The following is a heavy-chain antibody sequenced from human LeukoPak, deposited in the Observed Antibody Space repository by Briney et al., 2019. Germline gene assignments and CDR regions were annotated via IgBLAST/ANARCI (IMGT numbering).Heavy chain of an antibody. CDR1: GYTFTGYY. CDR2: ISAYNGNT. D-gene: IGHD3-10*01. CDR3: AREIAMVRPEGGAVQEPFDY. V-gene: IGHV1-18*04. J-gene: IGHJ4*02. Sequence: ASVKVSFKASGYTFTGYYVHWVRQAPGQGLEWMGWISAYNGNTNYAQKLQGRVTMTTDTSTSTAYMELRSLRSDDTAVYYCAREIAMVRPEGGAVQEPFDYWGQGTLVTVSS.